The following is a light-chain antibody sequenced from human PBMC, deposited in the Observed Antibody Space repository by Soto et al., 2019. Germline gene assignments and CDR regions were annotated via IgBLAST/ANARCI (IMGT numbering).Light chain of an antibody. CDR2: KAS. V-gene: IGKV1-5*03. J-gene: IGKJ2*03. CDR3: QQYNSYPYS. CDR1: QDISNY. Sequence: DIQMTQSPSSLSASVGDRVTITCQASQDISNYLNWYQQKPGKAPKLLIYKASRLEGGVPSRFSGTGSGTEFTLTISGLQPDDFATYYCQQYNSYPYSLGQGTKVDIK.